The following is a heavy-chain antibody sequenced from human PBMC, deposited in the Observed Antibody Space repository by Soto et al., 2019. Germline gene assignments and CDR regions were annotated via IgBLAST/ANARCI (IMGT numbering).Heavy chain of an antibody. D-gene: IGHD6-25*01. CDR2: IYHSGST. Sequence: SETLSLTCTASGDSMRSGDYYWSWIRQSPGKGLEWIGYIYHSGSTYYNPSLQSSCFLSVDASKNQFSLSLSSVTAADTAVYYCARVSYETAAFDYWGQGTPVTVSS. J-gene: IGHJ4*02. CDR1: GDSMRSGDYY. V-gene: IGHV4-30-4*01. CDR3: ARVSYETAAFDY.